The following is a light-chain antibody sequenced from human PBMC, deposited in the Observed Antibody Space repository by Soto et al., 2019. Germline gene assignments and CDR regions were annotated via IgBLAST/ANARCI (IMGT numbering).Light chain of an antibody. Sequence: EIVMTQSPATLSVSPGERATLSCRASQSVSSNLAWYKQKPGQSPRLLIYGASTRATGIPARFSGSGSGTEFTLIISSLQSEDCAVYYCQQYNNRPRNTFGQGTKLEI. V-gene: IGKV3-15*01. J-gene: IGKJ2*01. CDR3: QQYNNRPRNT. CDR2: GAS. CDR1: QSVSSN.